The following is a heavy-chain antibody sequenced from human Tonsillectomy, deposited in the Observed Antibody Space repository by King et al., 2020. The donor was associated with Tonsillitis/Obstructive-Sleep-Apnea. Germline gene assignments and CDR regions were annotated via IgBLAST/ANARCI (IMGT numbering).Heavy chain of an antibody. V-gene: IGHV2-26*01. D-gene: IGHD3-22*01. Sequence: VTLKESGPVLVKPTETLTLTCTVSGFSLSTARMGVSWIRQPPGKALEWLAHIFSNDEKSYSTSLKSRLTISKDTSKSQVVLTMTNMDPVDTATYYCARWYDSSGYQADAFDIWGQGTMVTVSS. CDR1: GFSLSTARMG. CDR3: ARWYDSSGYQADAFDI. J-gene: IGHJ3*02. CDR2: IFSNDEK.